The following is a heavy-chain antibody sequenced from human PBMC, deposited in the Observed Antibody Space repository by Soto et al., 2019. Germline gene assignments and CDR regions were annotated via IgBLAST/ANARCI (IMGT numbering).Heavy chain of an antibody. D-gene: IGHD6-13*01. CDR2: ISSGGSTT. Sequence: EVQLVESGGGLAQPGGSLRLSCVASGFSFSDYEMNWVRQAPGKGLEWVAYISSGGSTTHYADSVRGRFTVSRDNARKSLYLQMNTLSVGDTALYYCASDRAAGGYWGQGTLVTVSS. V-gene: IGHV3-48*03. CDR1: GFSFSDYE. CDR3: ASDRAAGGY. J-gene: IGHJ4*02.